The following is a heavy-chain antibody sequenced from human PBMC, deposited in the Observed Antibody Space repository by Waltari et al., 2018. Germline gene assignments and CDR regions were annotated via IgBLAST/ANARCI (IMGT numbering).Heavy chain of an antibody. J-gene: IGHJ4*02. V-gene: IGHV4-30-4*01. CDR3: ARREGYNSLDY. CDR2: IYYIGGT. Sequence: QAQLQESGPGLVKPSQTLSLTCSVSGGSVNNGEFFWSWIRQPPGKGLEWIGYIYYIGGTYYNPSLKSRLTMSVDTSKNQFSLNLRSVTAADTAVYYCARREGYNSLDYWGQGILVTVSS. CDR1: GGSVNNGEFF. D-gene: IGHD1-1*01.